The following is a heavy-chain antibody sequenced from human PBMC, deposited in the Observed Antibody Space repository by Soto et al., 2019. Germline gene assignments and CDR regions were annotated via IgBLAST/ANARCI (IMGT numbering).Heavy chain of an antibody. V-gene: IGHV1-69*02. CDR3: ARTSPGAGVSNWFDP. D-gene: IGHD1-26*01. CDR2: IIPILGIA. J-gene: IGHJ5*02. CDR1: GGTFSSYT. Sequence: SVKVSCKASGGTFSSYTISWVRQAPGQGLEWMGRIIPILGIANYAQKFPGRVTITADKSTSTAYMELSSLRSEDTAVYYCARTSPGAGVSNWFDPWGQGTLVTVSS.